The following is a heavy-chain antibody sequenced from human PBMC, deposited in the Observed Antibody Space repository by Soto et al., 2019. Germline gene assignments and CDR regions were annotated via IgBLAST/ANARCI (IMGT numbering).Heavy chain of an antibody. J-gene: IGHJ3*02. CDR2: IYPGDSDI. CDR3: ARRRYCSSTSCYSGAFDI. V-gene: IGHV5-51*01. CDR1: GYSFTSYW. D-gene: IGHD2-2*01. Sequence: ESLRISCKGSGYSFTSYWIGWVRQMPGKGLEWMGNIYPGDSDIRYSPSFQGQVTISADKSISTAYLQWSSLKASDTAMYYCARRRYCSSTSCYSGAFDIWGQGTMVTVSS.